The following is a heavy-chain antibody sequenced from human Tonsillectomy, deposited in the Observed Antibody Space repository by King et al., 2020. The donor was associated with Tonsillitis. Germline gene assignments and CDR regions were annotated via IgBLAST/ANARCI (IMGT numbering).Heavy chain of an antibody. D-gene: IGHD2-21*02. CDR1: GGSISSGNYY. J-gene: IGHJ4*02. CDR2: IYSSGST. V-gene: IGHV4-61*02. Sequence: VQLQESGPGLVKPSQTLSLTCTVSGGSISSGNYYWSWIRQPAGKGLEWIGRIYSSGSTNYNPSLKSRVTMSVDTSKNQFSLKLSSVTAADTPVYYCARAPCSGGDCYYFDYWGQGTLVTVSS. CDR3: ARAPCSGGDCYYFDY.